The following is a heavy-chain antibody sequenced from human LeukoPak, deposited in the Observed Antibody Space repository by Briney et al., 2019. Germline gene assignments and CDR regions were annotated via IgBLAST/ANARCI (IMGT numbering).Heavy chain of an antibody. V-gene: IGHV1-69*13. CDR3: ARENYCSSTSCYEGVDY. CDR2: IIPIFGTA. J-gene: IGHJ4*02. D-gene: IGHD2-2*01. CDR1: GGTFSSYA. Sequence: GASVTVSCKASGGTFSSYAISWVRQAPGQGLEWMGGIIPIFGTANYAQKFQGRVTITADESTSTAYMELGSLRSEDTAVYYCARENYCSSTSCYEGVDYWGQGTLVTVSS.